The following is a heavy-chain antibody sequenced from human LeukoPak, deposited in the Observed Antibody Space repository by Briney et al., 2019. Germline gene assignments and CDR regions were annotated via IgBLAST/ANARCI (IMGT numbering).Heavy chain of an antibody. CDR2: ISGTGGAT. CDR1: GFSFVDYA. CDR3: VKVPRDTYGTNWFVS. Sequence: GGSLRLSCVASGFSFVDYAISWVRQAPGKRLQWVSQISGTGGATWYAGFARDRFTISRDNSKKTLYLQMSGLRVEDTAMYYCVKVPRDTYGTNWFVSWGQGTLLIVSS. D-gene: IGHD2-21*01. V-gene: IGHV3-23*01. J-gene: IGHJ5*01.